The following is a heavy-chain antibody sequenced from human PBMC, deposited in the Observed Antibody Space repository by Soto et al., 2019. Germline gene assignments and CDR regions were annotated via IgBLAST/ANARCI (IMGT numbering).Heavy chain of an antibody. CDR1: GYSFTSYW. D-gene: IGHD3-3*01. CDR3: ARFDRFWSGYYTSYYYYGMDV. V-gene: IGHV5-10-1*01. Sequence: GESLKISCKGSGYSFTSYWISWVRQMPGKGQEWMGRIDPSDSYTNYSPSFQGHVTISADKSISTAYLQWSSLKASDTAMYYCARFDRFWSGYYTSYYYYGMDVWGQGTTVTVSS. CDR2: IDPSDSYT. J-gene: IGHJ6*02.